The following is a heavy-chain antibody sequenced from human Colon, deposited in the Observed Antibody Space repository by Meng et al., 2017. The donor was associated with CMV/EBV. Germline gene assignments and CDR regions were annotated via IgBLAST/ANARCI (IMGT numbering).Heavy chain of an antibody. CDR2: IKSNADGGTT. J-gene: IGHJ4*02. CDR1: GFIFSHAW. CDR3: TSRPIQPGLKFDY. D-gene: IGHD5-18*01. V-gene: IGHV3-15*01. Sequence: SGFIFSHAWMIWVRQAPGKGLEWVGRIKSNADGGTTDYAAAVKGRFTISRDDSKTTVYLQMNSLQTEDTAVYYCTSRPIQPGLKFDYWGQGTLVTVSS.